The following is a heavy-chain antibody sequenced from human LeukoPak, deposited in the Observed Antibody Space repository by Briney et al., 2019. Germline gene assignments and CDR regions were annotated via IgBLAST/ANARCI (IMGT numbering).Heavy chain of an antibody. CDR1: GFTFNDYA. CDR2: SWDGGST. J-gene: IGHJ4*02. CDR3: AKDIGSSWYSDHYFDY. D-gene: IGHD6-13*01. V-gene: IGHV3-43D*03. Sequence: QPGRSLRLSCAASGFTFNDYAMHWVRQAPGKGLEWVSLSWDGGSTYYADSVKGRFTISRDNSKNSLYLQMKSLRAEDTALYYCAKDIGSSWYSDHYFDYWGQGTLVTVSS.